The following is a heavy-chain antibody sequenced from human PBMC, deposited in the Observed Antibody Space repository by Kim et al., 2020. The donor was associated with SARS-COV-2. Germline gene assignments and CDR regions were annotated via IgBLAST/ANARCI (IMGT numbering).Heavy chain of an antibody. CDR1: GLTFSGYS. V-gene: IGHV3-74*01. D-gene: IGHD7-27*01. CDR2: LDSDGSNA. J-gene: IGHJ4*02. CDR3: ARRVKWGLSYYFDN. Sequence: GGSLRLSCSASGLTFSGYSMHWVRQAPGKGLVWVSRLDSDGSNAAYADSVKGRFTISRDNAKRTLSLQMNSLRAEDTAVYYCARRVKWGLSYYFDNWGQGTLVTVSS.